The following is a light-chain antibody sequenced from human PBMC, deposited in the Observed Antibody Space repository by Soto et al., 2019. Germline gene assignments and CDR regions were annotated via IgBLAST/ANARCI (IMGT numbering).Light chain of an antibody. V-gene: IGLV1-40*01. Sequence: QSVLTQPPSVSGAPGQRVTISCTGSSSNIGTTFDVHWYQHLPGTAPKLLIFGNNNRPSGVPDRFSGSKSGTSASLAITGLLPEDEADYYCQSYDSSLSVVFGGGTQLTVL. CDR3: QSYDSSLSVV. CDR2: GNN. J-gene: IGLJ2*01. CDR1: SSNIGTTFD.